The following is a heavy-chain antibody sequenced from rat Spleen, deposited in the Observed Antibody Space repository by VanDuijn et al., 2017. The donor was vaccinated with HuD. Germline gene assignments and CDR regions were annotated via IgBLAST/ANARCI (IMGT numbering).Heavy chain of an antibody. V-gene: IGHV5-34*01. CDR3: TTDQIIGIGGGY. D-gene: IGHD1-11*01. Sequence: EVQLVESGGGLVQPGRSLKLSCVASGFTFSDYGMNWIRQAPGKGLEWVAYISSSSGTIYYTDTVKDRFTISRDNAKNTLYLQLSSLRSEDTALYYCTTDQIIGIGGGYWGQGVMGTVSS. CDR1: GFTFSDYG. J-gene: IGHJ2*01. CDR2: ISSSSGTI.